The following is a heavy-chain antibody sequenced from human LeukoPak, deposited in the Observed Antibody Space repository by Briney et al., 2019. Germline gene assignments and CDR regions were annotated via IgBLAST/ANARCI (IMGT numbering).Heavy chain of an antibody. J-gene: IGHJ6*02. CDR2: ISYYGGNK. CDR3: ARVGGYFDWFEGMDV. D-gene: IGHD3-9*01. V-gene: IGHV3-30-3*01. Sequence: VXXISYYGGNKYYADSVKGRFTISRDNSKNTLYLQMNSLRAEDTAVYYCARVGGYFDWFEGMDVWGQGTTVTVSS.